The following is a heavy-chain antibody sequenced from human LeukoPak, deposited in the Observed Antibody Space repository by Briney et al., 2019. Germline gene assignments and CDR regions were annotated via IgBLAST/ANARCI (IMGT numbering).Heavy chain of an antibody. CDR3: ARGSLILEWSLAY. J-gene: IGHJ4*02. D-gene: IGHD3-3*01. Sequence: SVKVSCKASGGTFSSYAIGWVRQAPGQGLEWMGGIIPMLGTADYAQKFQGRLNITADESTSTVYMELNSLRSADTAVYYCARGSLILEWSLAYWGQGTRVIVSS. CDR2: IIPMLGTA. V-gene: IGHV1-69*13. CDR1: GGTFSSYA.